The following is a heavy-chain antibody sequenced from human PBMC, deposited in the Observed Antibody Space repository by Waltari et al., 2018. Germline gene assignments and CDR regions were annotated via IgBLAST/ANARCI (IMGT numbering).Heavy chain of an antibody. CDR3: VRDPRYYNNDYFDP. J-gene: IGHJ5*02. V-gene: IGHV4-38-2*02. CDR1: GDSITSGYY. D-gene: IGHD3-9*01. CDR2: IYHSGAA. Sequence: QVQLRESGPGLVKPCETLSLTCGISGDSITSGYYWGWVRQPPGKGLEWIGLIYHSGAAHYNPSLKSRVTMSVDTPMNQLSLTLTSVTAADTAVYYCVRDPRYYNNDYFDPWGPGTLVTVSS.